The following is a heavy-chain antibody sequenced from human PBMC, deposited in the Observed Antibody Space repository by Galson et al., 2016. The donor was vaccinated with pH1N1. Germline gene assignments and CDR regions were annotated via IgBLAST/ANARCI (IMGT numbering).Heavy chain of an antibody. D-gene: IGHD2/OR15-2a*01. V-gene: IGHV3-74*01. CDR1: GFTFSKHW. J-gene: IGHJ4*02. Sequence: SLRLSCAASGFTFSKHWMHWVRQVPGKGLVWVSHINSDGSTTNYAGSVKGRFTISRDNAKNTLSLQMNSLGVEDTAVYYCARGNMGLDYWGQGILVTASS. CDR2: INSDGSTT. CDR3: ARGNMGLDY.